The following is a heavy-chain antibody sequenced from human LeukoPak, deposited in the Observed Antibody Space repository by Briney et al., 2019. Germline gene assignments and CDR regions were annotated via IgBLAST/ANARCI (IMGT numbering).Heavy chain of an antibody. CDR1: GFTFDDYA. V-gene: IGHV3-9*01. J-gene: IGHJ4*02. CDR3: AKDRGSSRILDY. Sequence: GRSLRLSCAASGFTFDDYAMPWVRHAPGKGLEWVSGISWNSGSIGYADSVKGRFTISRDNAKNSLYLQMNSLRAEGTALYYCAKDRGSSRILDYWGQGTLVTVSS. D-gene: IGHD6-13*01. CDR2: ISWNSGSI.